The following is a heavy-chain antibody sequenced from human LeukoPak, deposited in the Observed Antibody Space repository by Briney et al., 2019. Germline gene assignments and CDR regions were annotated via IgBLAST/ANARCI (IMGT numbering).Heavy chain of an antibody. D-gene: IGHD2/OR15-2a*01. CDR1: GGSISSVGYY. CDR3: ARHNRRGAYYFDY. J-gene: IGHJ4*02. CDR2: IYSSGST. Sequence: SQTLSLTCTVSGGSISSVGYYWSWIRQHPGKGLEWIGYIYSSGSTYYNPSLKSRVTMSVDTSKNQFSLKLSSVTAADTAVYYCARHNRRGAYYFDYWGQGTLVTVSS. V-gene: IGHV4-31*03.